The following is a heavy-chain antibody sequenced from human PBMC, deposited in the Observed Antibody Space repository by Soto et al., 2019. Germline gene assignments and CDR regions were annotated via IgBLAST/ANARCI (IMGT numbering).Heavy chain of an antibody. CDR3: ARDPRPYYYDSSGRFQH. D-gene: IGHD3-22*01. J-gene: IGHJ1*01. CDR2: ISAYNGNT. V-gene: IGHV1-18*04. Sequence: ASVKVSCKASGYTFTSYGISWVRQAPGQGLEWMGWISAYNGNTNYAQKLQGRVTMTTDTSTSTAYMELRSLRSDDTAVYYCARDPRPYYYDSSGRFQHWGQGTLVTVS. CDR1: GYTFTSYG.